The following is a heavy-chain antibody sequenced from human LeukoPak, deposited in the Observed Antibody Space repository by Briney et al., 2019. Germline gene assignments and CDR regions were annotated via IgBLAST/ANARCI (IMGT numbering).Heavy chain of an antibody. V-gene: IGHV4-4*07. D-gene: IGHD4-17*01. J-gene: IGHJ2*01. Sequence: SETLSLTCSVSGGSISTYYWSWIRQPAENRLEWIGRIHTSGTTHSSPSLQSRVTMSVDTSKNQFSLNLNSVTAADTAVYYCARDPGDTYHDWYFDLWGHGTVVSVSS. CDR3: ARDPGDTYHDWYFDL. CDR1: GGSISTYY. CDR2: IHTSGTT.